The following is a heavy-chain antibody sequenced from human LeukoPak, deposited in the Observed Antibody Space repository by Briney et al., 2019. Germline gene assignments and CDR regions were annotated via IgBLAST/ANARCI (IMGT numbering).Heavy chain of an antibody. CDR1: GGSVSSGRYY. J-gene: IGHJ4*02. CDR2: FYYSGST. Sequence: SETLSLTCTVSGGSVSSGRYYWSWIRQPPGKELEWIGYFYYSGSTNYNPSLKTRVTISVDTSKNQFSLKVSSVTAADTAVYYCARKRTGDQGYYFDYWGQGTLVTVSS. V-gene: IGHV4-61*01. CDR3: ARKRTGDQGYYFDY. D-gene: IGHD1-1*01.